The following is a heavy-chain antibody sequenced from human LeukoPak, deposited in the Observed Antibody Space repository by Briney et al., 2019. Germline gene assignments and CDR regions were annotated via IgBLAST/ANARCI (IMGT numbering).Heavy chain of an antibody. Sequence: PGGSLRLSCAVSGFTFSSYAMSWVRQAPGKGLEWVSGISGSGDNTYYADSVKGRFTISRDNSKNTLYVQVNSLGSEDTAAYYCAKGSYYDSSGSFYFDYWGQGTLVTVPS. CDR1: GFTFSSYA. V-gene: IGHV3-23*01. D-gene: IGHD3-22*01. CDR2: ISGSGDNT. J-gene: IGHJ4*02. CDR3: AKGSYYDSSGSFYFDY.